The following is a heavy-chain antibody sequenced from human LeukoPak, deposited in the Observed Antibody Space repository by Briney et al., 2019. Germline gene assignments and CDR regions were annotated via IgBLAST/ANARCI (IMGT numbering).Heavy chain of an antibody. CDR2: ISSNGGST. D-gene: IGHD1-26*01. J-gene: IGHJ4*02. Sequence: RGSLRLSCAASGFSFSNYAMHWVRQAPGKGLEYVSTISSNGGSTYYANSVKGGLTISRDNSKNTMYLQMGSLRAEDMAIYYCARESPRGIVDYWGQGTLVTVSS. CDR3: ARESPRGIVDY. V-gene: IGHV3-64*01. CDR1: GFSFSNYA.